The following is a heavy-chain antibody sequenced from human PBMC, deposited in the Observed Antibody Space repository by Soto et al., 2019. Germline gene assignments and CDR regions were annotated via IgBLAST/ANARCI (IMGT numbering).Heavy chain of an antibody. J-gene: IGHJ2*01. CDR1: GGSISSGGYY. V-gene: IGHV4-31*03. CDR3: ARAFDSSGYYPYWYFDL. Sequence: QVQLQESGPGLVKPSQTLSLTCTVSGGSISSGGYYWSWIRQHPGKGLEWIGYIYYSGGTYYNPSLKSRVTISVDTSKNQFSLKLSSVTAADTAVYYCARAFDSSGYYPYWYFDLWGRGTLVTVSS. CDR2: IYYSGGT. D-gene: IGHD3-22*01.